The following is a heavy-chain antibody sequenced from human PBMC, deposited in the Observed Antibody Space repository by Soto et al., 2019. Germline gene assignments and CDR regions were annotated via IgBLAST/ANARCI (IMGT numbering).Heavy chain of an antibody. CDR3: ARGGVLSDY. D-gene: IGHD3-16*01. V-gene: IGHV4-59*01. CDR2: IYYSGST. CDR1: GGSISSYY. J-gene: IGHJ4*02. Sequence: ETLSLTCTVSGGSISSYYWSWIRQPPGKGLEWIGYIYYSGSTNYNPSLKSRVTISVDTSKNQFSLKLSSVTAADTAVYYCARGGVLSDYWGQGTLVTVSS.